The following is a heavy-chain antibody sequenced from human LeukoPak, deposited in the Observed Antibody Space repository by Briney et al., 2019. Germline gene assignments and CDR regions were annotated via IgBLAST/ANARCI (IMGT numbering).Heavy chain of an antibody. V-gene: IGHV4-34*01. D-gene: IGHD2-2*01. CDR3: ARIVVVPGPKYNWFDP. Sequence: SETLSLTCAVYGGSFSGYYWSWIRQPPWKGLEWIGEINHSGSTNYNPSLKSRVTISVDTSKNQFSLKLSSVTAADTAVYYCARIVVVPGPKYNWFDPWGQGTLVTVSS. J-gene: IGHJ5*02. CDR1: GGSFSGYY. CDR2: INHSGST.